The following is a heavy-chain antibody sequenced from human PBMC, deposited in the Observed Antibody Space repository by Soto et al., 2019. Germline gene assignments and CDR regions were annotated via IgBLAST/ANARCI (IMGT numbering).Heavy chain of an antibody. D-gene: IGHD2-21*02. Sequence: QLGGSLRLSCAASGFTVSSNYMSWVRQAPGKGLEWVSVIYSGGSTYYADSVKGRFTISRDNSKNTLYLQMNSLRAEDTAVYYCARTLRNCGGDCYSDAFDIWGQGTMVTVSS. CDR1: GFTVSSNY. J-gene: IGHJ3*02. CDR2: IYSGGST. CDR3: ARTLRNCGGDCYSDAFDI. V-gene: IGHV3-66*01.